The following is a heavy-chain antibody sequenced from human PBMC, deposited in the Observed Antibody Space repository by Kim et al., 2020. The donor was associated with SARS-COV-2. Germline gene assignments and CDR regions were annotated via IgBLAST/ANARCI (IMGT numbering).Heavy chain of an antibody. D-gene: IGHD3-16*01. CDR3: AHYDYVWGSYGYFDY. CDR2: INPIFGTT. Sequence: SVKVSCKASGGTFSSYSITWVRQAPGQGLEWMGGINPIFGTTNYAQKFQGRVTITADRSTCTAFMELSSLRSEDTAVYYCAHYDYVWGSYGYFDYWGQG. V-gene: IGHV1-69*06. J-gene: IGHJ4*02. CDR1: GGTFSSYS.